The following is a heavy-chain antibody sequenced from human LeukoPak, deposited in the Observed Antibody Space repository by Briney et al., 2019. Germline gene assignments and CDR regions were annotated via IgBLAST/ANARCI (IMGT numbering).Heavy chain of an antibody. J-gene: IGHJ6*02. D-gene: IGHD3-22*01. V-gene: IGHV3-23*01. CDR3: ARDRSSRNYYDAPTSYYYYYYGMDV. CDR1: GFTFSSYA. Sequence: GGSLRLSCAASGFTFSSYAMSWVRQAPGKGLEWVSAISGSGGSTYYADSVKGRFTISRDNSKNTLYLQMNSLRSDDTAVYYCARDRSSRNYYDAPTSYYYYYYGMDVWGQGTTVTVSS. CDR2: ISGSGGST.